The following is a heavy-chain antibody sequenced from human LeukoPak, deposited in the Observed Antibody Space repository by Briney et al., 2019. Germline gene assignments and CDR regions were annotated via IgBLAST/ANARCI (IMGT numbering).Heavy chain of an antibody. Sequence: PSETLSLTCAVSGGSISSSNWWSWVRQPPGKGLEWIGEIYHSGSTNYNPSLKGRVTISVDKSKNQFSLKLSSVTAADTAVYYCARAGGIAAADRWFDPWGQGTLVTVSS. CDR1: GGSISSSNW. D-gene: IGHD6-13*01. J-gene: IGHJ5*02. CDR2: IYHSGST. CDR3: ARAGGIAAADRWFDP. V-gene: IGHV4-4*02.